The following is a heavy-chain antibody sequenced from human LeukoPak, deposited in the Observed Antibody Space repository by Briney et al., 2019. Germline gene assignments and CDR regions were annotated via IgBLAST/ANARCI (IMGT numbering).Heavy chain of an antibody. CDR2: IIPILGIA. CDR1: GGTFSSYA. J-gene: IGHJ4*02. D-gene: IGHD3-10*01. Sequence: SVKVSCKASGGTFSSYAISWVRQAPGQELEWMGRIIPILGIANYAQKFQGRVTITADKSTSTAYMELSSLRSEDTAVYYCAREALLGAPYYFDYWGQGTLVTVSS. V-gene: IGHV1-69*04. CDR3: AREALLGAPYYFDY.